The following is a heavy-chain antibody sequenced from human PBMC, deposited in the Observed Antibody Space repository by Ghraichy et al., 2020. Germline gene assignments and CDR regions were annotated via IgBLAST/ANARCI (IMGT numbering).Heavy chain of an antibody. CDR3: ARDLRVLVSSGWYYYYGMDV. CDR1: GDSVSSNSAA. J-gene: IGHJ6*02. V-gene: IGHV6-1*01. D-gene: IGHD6-19*01. CDR2: TYYRSKWYN. Sequence: SQTLSLTCAISGDSVSSNSAAWNWIRQSPSRGLEWLGRTYYRSKWYNDYAVSVKSRITINPDTSKNQFSLQLNSVTPEDTAVYYCARDLRVLVSSGWYYYYGMDVWGQGTTVTVSS.